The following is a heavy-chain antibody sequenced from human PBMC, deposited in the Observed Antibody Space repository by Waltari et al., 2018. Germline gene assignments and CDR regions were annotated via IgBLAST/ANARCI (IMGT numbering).Heavy chain of an antibody. CDR1: GYTLTELS. V-gene: IGHV1-24*01. CDR2: FDPEDGET. J-gene: IGHJ6*03. Sequence: QVQLVQSGAAVKKPGASVKVSCKVSGYTLTELSMHWVRQAPGKGLEWMGGFDPEDGETIYAQKFQGRVTMTEDTSTDTAYMELSSLRSEDTAVYYCATDIAIAARPTDYYYYMDVWGKGTTVTVSS. CDR3: ATDIAIAARPTDYYYYMDV. D-gene: IGHD6-6*01.